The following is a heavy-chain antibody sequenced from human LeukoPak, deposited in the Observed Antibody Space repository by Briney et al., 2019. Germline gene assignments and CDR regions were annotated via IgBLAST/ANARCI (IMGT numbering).Heavy chain of an antibody. J-gene: IGHJ6*03. V-gene: IGHV3-48*01. CDR1: GFTFSSYS. CDR2: ISSSSSTI. CDR3: ARDRSSSWYPTLYYYYYMDV. Sequence: GGSLRLSCAASGFTFSSYSMNWVRQAPGKGLEWVSYISSSSSTIYYADSVKGRFTISRDNAKNSLYLQMNSLRAEDTAVYYCARDRSSSWYPTLYYYYYMDVWGKGTTVTVSS. D-gene: IGHD6-13*01.